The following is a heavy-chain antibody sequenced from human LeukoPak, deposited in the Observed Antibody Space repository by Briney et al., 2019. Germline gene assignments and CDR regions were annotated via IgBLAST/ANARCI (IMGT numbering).Heavy chain of an antibody. CDR3: ARRRRYYYDSSGYLGDY. Sequence: PSETLSLTCTVSGGSISSSSYYWGWIRQPPGKGLEWIGSIYYSGSTYYNPPLKSRVTISVDTSKNQFSLKLSSVTAADTAVYYCARRRRYYYDSSGYLGDYWGQGTLVTVSS. D-gene: IGHD3-22*01. V-gene: IGHV4-39*01. CDR2: IYYSGST. CDR1: GGSISSSSYY. J-gene: IGHJ4*02.